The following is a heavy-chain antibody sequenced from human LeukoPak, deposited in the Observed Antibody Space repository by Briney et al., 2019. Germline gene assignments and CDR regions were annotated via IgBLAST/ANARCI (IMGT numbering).Heavy chain of an antibody. V-gene: IGHV3-15*01. D-gene: IGHD3-10*01. CDR3: TTEADGSGSYYNVFLRSDYYYMDV. Sequence: GGPLRLFCAASGFTLRNALMSGVRQAPGRGVEGVGRIKSKTDGGPTDYAAPVKGRFTISRDDSKNTLYLQMNSLKTEDTAVYYCTTEADGSGSYYNVFLRSDYYYMDVWGKGTTVTVSS. CDR2: IKSKTDGGPT. J-gene: IGHJ6*03. CDR1: GFTLRNAL.